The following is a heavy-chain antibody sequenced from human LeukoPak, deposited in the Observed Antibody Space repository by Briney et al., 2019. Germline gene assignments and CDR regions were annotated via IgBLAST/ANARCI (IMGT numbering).Heavy chain of an antibody. V-gene: IGHV3-21*01. CDR1: GFTFSSYN. J-gene: IGHJ4*02. CDR3: AREGKQWLSQAYFDY. D-gene: IGHD6-19*01. CDR2: ISTSSSYI. Sequence: GGSLRLSCAASGFTFSSYNMNWVRQAPGKGLEWVSSISTSSSYIYYADSVKGRFTIPRDNAKNSLYLQMNSLRAEDTAVYYCAREGKQWLSQAYFDYWGQGTLVTVSS.